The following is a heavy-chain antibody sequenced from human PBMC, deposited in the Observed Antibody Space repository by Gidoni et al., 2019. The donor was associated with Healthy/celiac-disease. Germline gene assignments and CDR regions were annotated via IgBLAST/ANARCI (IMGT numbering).Heavy chain of an antibody. CDR2: IYYSGST. CDR3: ATGGGWGDAFDI. D-gene: IGHD3-16*01. J-gene: IGHJ3*02. V-gene: IGHV4-59*01. CDR1: GGSISSYY. Sequence: QVQLQESGPGLVKPSETLSLTCTVSGGSISSYYWSWIRQPPGKGLEWIGYIYYSGSTNYNPSLKSRVTISVDTSKNQFSLKLSSVTAADTAVYYCATGGGWGDAFDIWGQGTMVTVSS.